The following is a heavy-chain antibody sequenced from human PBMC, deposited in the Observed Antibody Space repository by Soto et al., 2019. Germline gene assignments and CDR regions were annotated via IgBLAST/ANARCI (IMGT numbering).Heavy chain of an antibody. CDR3: ARDPFLWFAESNGFDP. CDR1: GGSVSSGSYY. V-gene: IGHV4-61*01. D-gene: IGHD3-10*01. J-gene: IGHJ5*02. Sequence: QVQLQESGPGLVKPSETLSLTCTVSGGSVSSGSYYWSWIRQPPGKGLEWIGYIYYSGSTNYNPSLKSRVTISVDTSKIQFSLKLSSVTAPDTAVYYCARDPFLWFAESNGFDPWGQGTLVTVSS. CDR2: IYYSGST.